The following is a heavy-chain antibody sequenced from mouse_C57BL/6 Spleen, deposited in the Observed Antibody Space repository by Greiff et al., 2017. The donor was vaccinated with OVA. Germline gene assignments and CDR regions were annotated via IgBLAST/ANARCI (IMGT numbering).Heavy chain of an antibody. D-gene: IGHD2-2*01. V-gene: IGHV1-55*01. CDR2: IYPGSGST. Sequence: QVQLQQPGAELVKPGASVKMSCKASGYTFTSYWITWVKQRPGQGLEWIGDIYPGSGSTNYNEKFKSKATLTVDTSSSTAYMQLSSLTSEDSAVYYCARYSTMVTTGFAYWGQGTLVTVSA. CDR1: GYTFTSYW. J-gene: IGHJ3*01. CDR3: ARYSTMVTTGFAY.